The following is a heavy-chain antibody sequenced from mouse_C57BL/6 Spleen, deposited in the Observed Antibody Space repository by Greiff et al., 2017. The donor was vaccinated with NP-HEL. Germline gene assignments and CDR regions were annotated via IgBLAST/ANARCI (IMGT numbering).Heavy chain of an antibody. V-gene: IGHV2-6*01. J-gene: IGHJ3*01. CDR1: GFSLTSYG. CDR2: IWGVGST. CDR3: ARTDSSGPLFAY. Sequence: VKLMESGPGLVAPSQSLSITCTVSGFSLTSYGVDWVRQSPGKGLEWLGVIWGVGSTNYNSALKSRLSISKDNSKSQVFLKMNSLQTDDTAMYYCARTDSSGPLFAYWGQGTLVTVSA. D-gene: IGHD3-2*02.